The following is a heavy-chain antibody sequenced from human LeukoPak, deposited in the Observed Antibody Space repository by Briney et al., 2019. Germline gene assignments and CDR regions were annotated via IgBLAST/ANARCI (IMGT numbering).Heavy chain of an antibody. CDR2: IYYSGST. D-gene: IGHD6-13*01. Sequence: SETLSLTCPVSGGSISSYYWSWIRQPPGKGLEWIGYIYYSGSTNYNPSLKSRVTISVDTSKNQFSLKLSSVTAADTTVYYCARQDSSTAGDWFDPWGQGTLVTVSS. V-gene: IGHV4-59*08. CDR3: ARQDSSTAGDWFDP. J-gene: IGHJ5*02. CDR1: GGSISSYY.